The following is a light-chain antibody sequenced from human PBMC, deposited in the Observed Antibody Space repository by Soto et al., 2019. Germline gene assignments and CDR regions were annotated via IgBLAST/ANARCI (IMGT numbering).Light chain of an antibody. CDR2: DVS. CDR1: SSDVGGYNY. V-gene: IGLV2-14*01. Sequence: QSVLTQPASVSGSPGQSITISCTGTSSDVGGYNYVSWYQQHPGKAPKLMIYDVSNRPSGVSNRFSGSKSGNTASLTIIGLQAEDEADYYCSSYTSSSTPVFGTGTKVTVL. CDR3: SSYTSSSTPV. J-gene: IGLJ1*01.